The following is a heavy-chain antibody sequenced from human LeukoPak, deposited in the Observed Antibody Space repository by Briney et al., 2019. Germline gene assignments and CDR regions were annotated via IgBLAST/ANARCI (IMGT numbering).Heavy chain of an antibody. CDR1: GFTFSSYG. CDR2: ISGSGGST. CDR3: ARDQYYYDSSGYYGY. V-gene: IGHV3-23*01. D-gene: IGHD3-22*01. J-gene: IGHJ4*02. Sequence: PGGSLRLSCAASGFTFSSYGMSWVRQAPGKGLEWVSAISGSGGSTYYADSVKGRFTISRDNAKNSLYLQMNSLRAEDTAVYYCARDQYYYDSSGYYGYWGQGTLVTVSS.